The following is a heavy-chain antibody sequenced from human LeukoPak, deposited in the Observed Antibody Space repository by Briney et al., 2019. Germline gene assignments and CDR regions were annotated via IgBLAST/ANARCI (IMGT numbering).Heavy chain of an antibody. CDR2: IKQDGSEK. CDR3: ASWLSDSRPDDY. Sequence: GGSLRLSCAGSGFTFSSYVMSWVRQAPGKGLEWVANIKQDGSEKYYVDSVKGRFTISRDNAKNSLYLQMNSLRAEDTAVYYCASWLSDSRPDDYWGQGILVTVSS. J-gene: IGHJ4*02. V-gene: IGHV3-7*01. CDR1: GFTFSSYV. D-gene: IGHD3-22*01.